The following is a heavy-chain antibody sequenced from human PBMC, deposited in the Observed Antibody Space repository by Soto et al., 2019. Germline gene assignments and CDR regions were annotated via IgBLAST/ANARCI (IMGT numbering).Heavy chain of an antibody. D-gene: IGHD3-3*01. V-gene: IGHV3-11*01. J-gene: IGHJ3*01. CDR1: GFALNDYY. Sequence: QGQLVQSGGGLVRPGGSLRLSCAASGFALNDYYMIWIRQAPGKGLQWVSYINPRGDTVFYADSLKGRVNISRDDAENSLHLQMDSLRGEDTAVYFCAREPPGLLESSSIFAFDVWGQGAMVTVSS. CDR3: AREPPGLLESSSIFAFDV. CDR2: INPRGDTV.